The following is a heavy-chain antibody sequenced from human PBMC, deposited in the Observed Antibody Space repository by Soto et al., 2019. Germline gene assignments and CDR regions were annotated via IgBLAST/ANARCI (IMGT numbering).Heavy chain of an antibody. CDR1: GFTFSNYA. CDR3: AKDIDVVSVPNALRGVTVFDC. J-gene: IGHJ4*02. D-gene: IGHD2-15*01. Sequence: GGSLRLSCAASGFTFSNYALTWVRQAPGKGLEWVSAISGSGGSTYYADSVKGRFTISRDNSKNTLYLQMNSLRAEDTAVYFCAKDIDVVSVPNALRGVTVFDCWGQGTLVTVSS. CDR2: ISGSGGST. V-gene: IGHV3-23*01.